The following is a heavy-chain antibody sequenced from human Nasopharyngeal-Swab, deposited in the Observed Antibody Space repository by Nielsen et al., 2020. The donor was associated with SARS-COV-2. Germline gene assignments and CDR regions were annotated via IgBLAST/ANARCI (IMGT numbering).Heavy chain of an antibody. CDR2: ISAYNGNT. J-gene: IGHJ3*02. D-gene: IGHD2-2*01. Sequence: ASVKVSCKASGYTFTSYGISWVRQAPEQGLEWMGRISAYNGNTNYAQKLQGRVTMTTDTSTSTAYMELRSLRSDDTAVYYCASNPLYCSSTSCYHDAFDIWGQGTMVTVSS. CDR1: GYTFTSYG. CDR3: ASNPLYCSSTSCYHDAFDI. V-gene: IGHV1-18*01.